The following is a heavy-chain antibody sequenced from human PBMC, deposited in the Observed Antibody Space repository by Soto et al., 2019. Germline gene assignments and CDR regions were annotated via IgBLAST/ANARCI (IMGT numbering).Heavy chain of an antibody. CDR3: SGAESPDTAYFSLY. CDR2: IYTSGST. J-gene: IGHJ4*02. CDR1: GGSISSYY. V-gene: IGHV4-4*07. Sequence: SETLSLTCTVSGGSISSYYWSWIRQSAGKGLEWIGRIYTSGSTNYNPSLKSRLTISLDTSKNHFSLKLSSVTAADSAVYYCSGAESPDTAYFSLYWGQGTPVTVSS. D-gene: IGHD1-26*01.